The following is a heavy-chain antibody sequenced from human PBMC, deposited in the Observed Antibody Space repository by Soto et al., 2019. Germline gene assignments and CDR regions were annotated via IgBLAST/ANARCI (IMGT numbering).Heavy chain of an antibody. CDR1: GGSVSSGGYY. J-gene: IGHJ6*02. CDR2: IYYSGGT. V-gene: IGHV4-61*08. D-gene: IGHD6-25*01. CDR3: AREGIAAKYGMSV. Sequence: QVQLQESGPGLVKPSETLSLTCTVSGGSVSSGGYYRSWIRQPPGKGLEWIGYIYYSGGTNYNPSLKSRVTISIDTSKNQFSLKLSSVTAADTAVYYCAREGIAAKYGMSVWGQGTTVTVSS.